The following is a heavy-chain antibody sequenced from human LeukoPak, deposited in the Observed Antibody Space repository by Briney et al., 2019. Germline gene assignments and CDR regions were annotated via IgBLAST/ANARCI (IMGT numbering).Heavy chain of an antibody. CDR2: IKQDGSEK. J-gene: IGHJ4*02. CDR3: ARDFIAGHLDY. V-gene: IGHV3-7*01. CDR1: GFTFSSYW. D-gene: IGHD6-13*01. Sequence: GGSLRLSCAASGFTFSSYWMSWVRQAPGKGLEWVANIKQDGSEKYYVDSVKGRFTISRDNAKNSLYLQTNSLRAEDTAVYYCARDFIAGHLDYWGQGTLVTVSS.